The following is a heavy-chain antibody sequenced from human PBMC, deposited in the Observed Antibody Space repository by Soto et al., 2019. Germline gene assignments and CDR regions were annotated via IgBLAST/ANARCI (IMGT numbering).Heavy chain of an antibody. D-gene: IGHD7-27*01. CDR1: GGTFSTSS. Sequence: QVQLVQSGAEVKEPGTSVKVSCKASGGTFSTSSFVWVRQGPGQGLEWMGGIIPIFSKTNVAQKFQGRINFSADESTRTAYMELYSLRSDDTAIYYCARDVVRSTGGDSWGQGTLVTVSS. CDR2: IIPIFSKT. V-gene: IGHV1-69*01. CDR3: ARDVVRSTGGDS. J-gene: IGHJ4*02.